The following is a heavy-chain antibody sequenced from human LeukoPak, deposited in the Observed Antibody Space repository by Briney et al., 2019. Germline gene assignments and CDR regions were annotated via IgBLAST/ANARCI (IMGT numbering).Heavy chain of an antibody. J-gene: IGHJ4*02. CDR1: GGTFSSYA. CDR2: IIPIFGTA. Sequence: KVSCKASGGTFSSYAISWVRQAPGQGLEWMGGIIPIFGTANYAQKFKGRVTITTEESTSTAYMELSSLRSEDTAVYYCASSKVVVIAMFDYWGQGTLVTVSS. CDR3: ASSKVVVIAMFDY. D-gene: IGHD2-21*01. V-gene: IGHV1-69*05.